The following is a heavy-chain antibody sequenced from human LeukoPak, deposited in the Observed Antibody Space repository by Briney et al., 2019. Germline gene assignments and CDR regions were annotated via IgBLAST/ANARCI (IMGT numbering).Heavy chain of an antibody. D-gene: IGHD4-17*01. CDR1: GFAFGNYA. CDR3: AKAYYGAHMDV. CDR2: ITGDGGST. V-gene: IGHV3-23*01. J-gene: IGHJ6*03. Sequence: PGGSLRLSCAASGFAFGNYAMAWARQAPGKGLSWVTGITGDGGSTYYADSVKGRFTISRDNSKNTLYLQMNSLRAEDTAVYYCAKAYYGAHMDVWGKGTTVTVSS.